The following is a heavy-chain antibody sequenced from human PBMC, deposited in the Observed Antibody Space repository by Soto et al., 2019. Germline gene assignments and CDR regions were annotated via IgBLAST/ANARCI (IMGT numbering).Heavy chain of an antibody. CDR1: GFTFSSYA. Sequence: QVQLVESGGGVVQPGRSLRLSCAASGFTFSSYAMHWVRQAPGKGLEWVAVISYDGSNKYYADSVKGRFTISRDNSKNTLYLQMNSLRAEDTAVYYCAILLVPAAMPRHYYYGMDVW. D-gene: IGHD2-2*01. CDR2: ISYDGSNK. CDR3: AILLVPAAMPRHYYYGMDV. V-gene: IGHV3-30-3*01. J-gene: IGHJ6*01.